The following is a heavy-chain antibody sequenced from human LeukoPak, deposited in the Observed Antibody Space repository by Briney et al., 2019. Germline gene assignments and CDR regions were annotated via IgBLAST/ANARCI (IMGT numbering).Heavy chain of an antibody. CDR1: GYTFTGYY. Sequence: GASLKVSCKASGYTFTGYYIHWVRQAPGQGLQWMGWINPNSGDTHFTQNFQGRVTMTTDTSITTAYMELSRLRSDDTAVYYRARGGNYGSGTYTAFDYWGQGALVTVSS. CDR3: ARGGNYGSGTYTAFDY. D-gene: IGHD3-10*01. CDR2: INPNSGDT. V-gene: IGHV1-2*02. J-gene: IGHJ4*02.